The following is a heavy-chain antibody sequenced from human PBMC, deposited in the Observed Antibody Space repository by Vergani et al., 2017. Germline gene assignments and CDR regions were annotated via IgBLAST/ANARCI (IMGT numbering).Heavy chain of an antibody. Sequence: EVQLVQSGAEVKKPGESLRISCKGSGYSFTSYWISWVRQMPGKGLEWMGRIDPSDSYTNYSPSFQGHVTISADKSISTAYLQGSSLKASDTAMYYCAGRVIAVAGTGSGAFDIWGQGTMVTVSA. CDR2: IDPSDSYT. D-gene: IGHD6-19*01. CDR3: AGRVIAVAGTGSGAFDI. J-gene: IGHJ3*02. CDR1: GYSFTSYW. V-gene: IGHV5-10-1*03.